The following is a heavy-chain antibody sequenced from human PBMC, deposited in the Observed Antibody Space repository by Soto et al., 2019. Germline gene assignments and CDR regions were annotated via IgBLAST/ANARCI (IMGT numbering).Heavy chain of an antibody. CDR3: TTYHGDYNFDH. Sequence: QVQLVQSGAEVKKPGASVKVSCKVSGYTLNEVAMHWVRQAPDKGLEWLGGFDPDEAETIYAQHFQGRVTMTEDTSTDTVYMELSSLRSEDTALYFCTTYHGDYNFDHWGQGTLVTVSS. V-gene: IGHV1-24*01. CDR1: GYTLNEVA. CDR2: FDPDEAET. D-gene: IGHD4-17*01. J-gene: IGHJ5*02.